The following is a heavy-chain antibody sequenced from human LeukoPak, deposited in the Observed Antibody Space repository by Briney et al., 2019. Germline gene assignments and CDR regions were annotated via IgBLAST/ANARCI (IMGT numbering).Heavy chain of an antibody. V-gene: IGHV3-7*01. CDR3: ARDCSGGSCYDP. CDR2: IKQDGSEK. Sequence: PGGSLRLSCAASGFTFSGSAMHWVRQAPGKGLEWVANIKQDGSEKYYVDSVKGRFTISRDNAKNSLYLQMNSLRAEDTAVYYCARDCSGGSCYDPWGQGTLVTVSS. CDR1: GFTFSGSA. D-gene: IGHD2-15*01. J-gene: IGHJ5*02.